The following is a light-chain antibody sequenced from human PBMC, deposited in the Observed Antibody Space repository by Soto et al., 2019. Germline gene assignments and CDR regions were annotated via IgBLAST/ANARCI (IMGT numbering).Light chain of an antibody. V-gene: IGLV1-40*01. CDR3: QSYDDSLGGHVI. CDR2: ANT. Sequence: QSVLTQPPSVSGAPGQRVTISCTGSSSYIGAGYDVHWYQQLPGTAPKLLIYANTNRPSGVPDRFSGSKSGTSASLAITGLQAEDEADYYCQSYDDSLGGHVIFGGGTKLTGL. CDR1: SSYIGAGYD. J-gene: IGLJ2*01.